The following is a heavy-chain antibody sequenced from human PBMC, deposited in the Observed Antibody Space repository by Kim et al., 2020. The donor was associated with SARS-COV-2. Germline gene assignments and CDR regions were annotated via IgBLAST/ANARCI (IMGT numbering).Heavy chain of an antibody. CDR2: ISSRASTI. D-gene: IGHD1-1*01. CDR3: ARNPSSNWKTYYYYGMAV. V-gene: IGHV3-48*03. Sequence: GGSLRLSCAASGFTFSSYEMNWVRQAPGKGLEWVSYISSRASTIYYADSAKGRFTITRENTKNSLSLQMNSLRAEDTPVYYCARNPSSNWKTYYYYGMAVWGQGTTVTVSS. CDR1: GFTFSSYE. J-gene: IGHJ6*02.